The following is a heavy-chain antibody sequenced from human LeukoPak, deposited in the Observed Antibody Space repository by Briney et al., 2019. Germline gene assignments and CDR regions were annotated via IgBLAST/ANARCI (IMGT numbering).Heavy chain of an antibody. J-gene: IGHJ3*02. V-gene: IGHV4-4*09. CDR1: GGSISSYY. D-gene: IGHD3-10*01. Sequence: PSETLSLTCTVSGGSISSYYWSWIRQPPGKGLEWIGYISNSGGTYYNPSLKSRVTMSVDTSKSQFSLKLTSMAAADTAMYYCAGTSKYIGSGRDDAFDIWGQGTMVIVSS. CDR2: ISNSGGT. CDR3: AGTSKYIGSGRDDAFDI.